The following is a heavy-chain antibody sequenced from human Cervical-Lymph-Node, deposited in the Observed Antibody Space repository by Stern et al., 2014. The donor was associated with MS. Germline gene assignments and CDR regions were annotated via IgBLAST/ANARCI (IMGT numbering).Heavy chain of an antibody. Sequence: QVQLQQWGAGLLKPSETLSLTCGVYGGSFRGYYWSWIRQPPGKGLEWTGEINHSGSTNYNPSLKRRDTISADTPRIQFSLKLGSVTAADTAVYYCARYNVRDWLEPWGQGTLVIVSS. J-gene: IGHJ5*02. D-gene: IGHD5-24*01. CDR2: INHSGST. CDR3: ARYNVRDWLEP. V-gene: IGHV4-34*01. CDR1: GGSFRGYY.